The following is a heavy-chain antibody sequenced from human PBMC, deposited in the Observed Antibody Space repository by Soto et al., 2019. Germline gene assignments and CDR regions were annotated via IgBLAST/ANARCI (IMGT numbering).Heavy chain of an antibody. D-gene: IGHD5-12*01. V-gene: IGHV1-18*01. CDR3: ARDSGYDMPYQHWFDP. CDR2: ISAYNGNT. CDR1: GYTFTSYG. J-gene: IGHJ5*02. Sequence: VASVKVSCKASGYTFTSYGISWVRQAPGQGLEWMGWISAYNGNTNYAQKLQGRVTMTTDTSTSTAYMELRSLRSDDTAVYYCARDSGYDMPYQHWFDPWGQGTLVTVSS.